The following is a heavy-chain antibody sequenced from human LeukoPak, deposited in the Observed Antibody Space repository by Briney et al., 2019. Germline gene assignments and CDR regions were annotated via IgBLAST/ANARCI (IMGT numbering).Heavy chain of an antibody. CDR2: IYTSGST. CDR1: GGFISTYY. J-gene: IGHJ4*02. D-gene: IGHD3-22*01. CDR3: ARDGYYDSSGYYSGNFDY. Sequence: SETLSLTCTVSGGFISTYYWSWIRQPAGKGLEWIGRIYTSGSTNYNPSLKSRVTMSVDTSKNQFSLKLSSVTAADTAVYYCARDGYYDSSGYYSGNFDYWGQGTLVTVSS. V-gene: IGHV4-4*07.